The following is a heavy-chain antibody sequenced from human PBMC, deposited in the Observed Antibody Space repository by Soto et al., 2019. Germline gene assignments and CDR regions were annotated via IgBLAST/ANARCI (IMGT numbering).Heavy chain of an antibody. V-gene: IGHV1-69*13. Sequence: GASVKVSCKASRGTFSSYAISWVRQAPGQGLEWMGGIIPIFGTANYAQKFQGRVTITADESTSTAYMELSSLRSEDTAVYYCAAAYYDIPLDYWGQGTLVTVSS. CDR3: AAAYYDIPLDY. CDR1: RGTFSSYA. D-gene: IGHD3-9*01. CDR2: IIPIFGTA. J-gene: IGHJ4*02.